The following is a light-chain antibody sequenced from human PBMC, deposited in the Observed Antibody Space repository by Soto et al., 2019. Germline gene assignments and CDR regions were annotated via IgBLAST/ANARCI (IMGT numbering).Light chain of an antibody. CDR3: QQYGSSLLT. V-gene: IGKV3-20*01. CDR2: GAS. Sequence: EIMLTQSPGTLSLSPGERATLSCRASQSLSNYFLAWYQQKPCQAPRLLIYGASNRATGIPDRFSGSRSGTDFTLTISRLEPPDFAVYYCQQYGSSLLTFGGGTRVEIK. CDR1: QSLSNYF. J-gene: IGKJ4*01.